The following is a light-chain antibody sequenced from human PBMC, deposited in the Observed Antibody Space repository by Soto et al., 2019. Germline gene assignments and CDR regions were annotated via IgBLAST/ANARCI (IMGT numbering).Light chain of an antibody. CDR2: GAS. CDR1: QSVSSTY. Sequence: EIVLTQSPGTLSLSPGERATLSCRASQSVSSTYIAWYQQNPGRAPRLLIYGASSRATGIPDRFSGSGSGTDFTLTISRLEAEDFAVYFCQQYGRSPPFTFGQGTQVEIK. J-gene: IGKJ2*01. CDR3: QQYGRSPPFT. V-gene: IGKV3-20*01.